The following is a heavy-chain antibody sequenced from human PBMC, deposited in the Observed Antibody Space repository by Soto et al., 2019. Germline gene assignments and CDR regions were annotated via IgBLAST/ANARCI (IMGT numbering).Heavy chain of an antibody. V-gene: IGHV4-59*12. J-gene: IGHJ4*02. Sequence: SETLSLTCIVSGGSISNYYWSWMRQPPGKGLEWIGYIYHSGSTYYNPSLKSRVTISVDRSKNQFSLKLSSVTAADTAVYYCARDSPPPREWGQGTLVTVSS. CDR1: GGSISNYY. CDR2: IYHSGST. CDR3: ARDSPPPRE.